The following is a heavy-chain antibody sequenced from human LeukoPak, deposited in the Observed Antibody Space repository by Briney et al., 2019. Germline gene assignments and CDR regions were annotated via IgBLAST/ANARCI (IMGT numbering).Heavy chain of an antibody. V-gene: IGHV3-48*03. CDR2: ISSSGNTI. J-gene: IGHJ1*01. CDR3: AKPAYCGGDCYSSPFQH. Sequence: GGSLRLSCAASGFTFSSYEMNWVRQAPGMGLEWVSYISSSGNTIYYADSVKGRFTISRDNSKNTLYLQMNSLRAEDTAVYYCAKPAYCGGDCYSSPFQHWGQGTLVTVSS. D-gene: IGHD2-21*02. CDR1: GFTFSSYE.